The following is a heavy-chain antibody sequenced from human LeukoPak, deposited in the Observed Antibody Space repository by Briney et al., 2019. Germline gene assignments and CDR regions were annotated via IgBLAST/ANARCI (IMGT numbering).Heavy chain of an antibody. Sequence: ASVKVSCKASGYTFTSCDINWVRQAPGQGLEWMGIINPSGGSTSYAQKFQGRVTMTRDMSTSTVYMELSSLRSEDTAVYYCARDLYLSSSSSYYYMDVWGKGTTVTVSS. CDR2: INPSGGST. CDR3: ARDLYLSSSSSYYYMDV. D-gene: IGHD6-6*01. J-gene: IGHJ6*03. CDR1: GYTFTSCD. V-gene: IGHV1-46*01.